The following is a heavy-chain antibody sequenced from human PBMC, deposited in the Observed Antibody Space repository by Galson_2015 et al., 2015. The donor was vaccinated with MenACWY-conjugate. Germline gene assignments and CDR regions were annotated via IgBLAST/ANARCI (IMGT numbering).Heavy chain of an antibody. CDR3: ASSPSYYDSSGSLDY. CDR2: ISSSSSTT. Sequence: SLRLSCAASGLTFSSYRMNWVRQAPGKGLEWVSDISSSSSTTYYADSVKGRFTISRDNAKNSLYLQMNSLRAEDTAVYYCASSPSYYDSSGSLDYWGQGTLVTVSS. CDR1: GLTFSSYR. V-gene: IGHV3-48*04. J-gene: IGHJ4*02. D-gene: IGHD3-22*01.